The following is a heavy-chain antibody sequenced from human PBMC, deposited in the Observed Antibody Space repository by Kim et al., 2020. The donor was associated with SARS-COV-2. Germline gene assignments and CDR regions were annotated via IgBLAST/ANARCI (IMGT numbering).Heavy chain of an antibody. CDR3: ATAPSIRYFDF. D-gene: IGHD2-2*02. J-gene: IGHJ4*02. Sequence: GGSLRLSCVASGFAFSSCAMSWVRQAPGKGLEWVSAISASGDTTYYAASVKGRFSISRDNSKNTLYLQMNSLRPEDTAVYYCATAPSIRYFDFWGLGTLV. CDR2: ISASGDTT. CDR1: GFAFSSCA. V-gene: IGHV3-23*01.